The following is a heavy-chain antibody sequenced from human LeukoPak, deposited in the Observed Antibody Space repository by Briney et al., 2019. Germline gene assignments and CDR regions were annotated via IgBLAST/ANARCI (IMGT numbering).Heavy chain of an antibody. CDR3: ARDRRVVPAARRYYYYYMDV. CDR1: GFTFSSYW. V-gene: IGHV3-7*01. Sequence: GGSLRLSCAASGFTFSSYWMSWVRQAPGKGLEWVANIKQDGSEKYYVDSVKGRFTISRDNAKNSLYLQMNSLRSEETAVYYCARDRRVVPAARRYYYYYMDVWGKGTTVTVSS. CDR2: IKQDGSEK. J-gene: IGHJ6*03. D-gene: IGHD2-2*01.